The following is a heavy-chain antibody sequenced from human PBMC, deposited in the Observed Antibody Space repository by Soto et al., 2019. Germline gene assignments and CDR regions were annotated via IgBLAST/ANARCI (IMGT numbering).Heavy chain of an antibody. V-gene: IGHV3-33*01. CDR1: GFTFSSYG. CDR2: IWYDGSNK. CDR3: ARFLGPGIAVAGTTSIDAFDI. D-gene: IGHD6-19*01. J-gene: IGHJ3*02. Sequence: QVQLVESGGGVVQPGRSLRLSCAASGFTFSSYGMHWVRQAPGKGLEWVAVIWYDGSNKYYADSVKGRFTISRDNSKNTLYLQMNSLRAEDTAVYYCARFLGPGIAVAGTTSIDAFDIWGQGTMVTVSS.